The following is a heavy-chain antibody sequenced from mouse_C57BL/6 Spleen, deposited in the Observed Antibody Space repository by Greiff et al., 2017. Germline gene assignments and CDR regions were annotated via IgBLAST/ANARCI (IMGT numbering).Heavy chain of an antibody. J-gene: IGHJ2*01. CDR3: ARRGPLYYGSPFDY. CDR1: GFSLSTSGMG. CDR2: MYWDDDK. Sequence: QVTLKVSGPGILQSSQTLSLPCSFSGFSLSTSGMGVSWIRQPSGKGLEWLAHMYWDDDKRFNPSLKSRLTISKDTSRNQVFLKITSVDTADTSTYYCARRGPLYYGSPFDYWGQGTTLTVSS. D-gene: IGHD1-1*01. V-gene: IGHV8-12*01.